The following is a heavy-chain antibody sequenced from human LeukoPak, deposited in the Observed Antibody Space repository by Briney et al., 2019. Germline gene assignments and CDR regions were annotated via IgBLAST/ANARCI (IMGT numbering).Heavy chain of an antibody. CDR2: IKPDESEK. V-gene: IGHV3-7*01. D-gene: IGHD2-15*01. J-gene: IGHJ6*03. CDR3: AACGGSCWGYYYYMDV. Sequence: GGSLRLSCAASGFTFSSDWMIWVRQAPGKGLEWLANIKPDESEKYYLDSVKGRFTISRDNAKNSLYLQMNSLRAEDTAVYYCAACGGSCWGYYYYMDVWGKGTTVTVSS. CDR1: GFTFSSDW.